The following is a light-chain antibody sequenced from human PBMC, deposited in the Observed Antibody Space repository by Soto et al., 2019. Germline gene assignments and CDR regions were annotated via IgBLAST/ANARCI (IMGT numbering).Light chain of an antibody. Sequence: QPVLTQPPSASGTPGQRVTISCSGSSSNIGSNTVNWYQQLPGTAPKLLIYRNNQRPSGVPDRFSGSKSGTSASLAISGLRSEDEADYYCAAWDDRLSGFVFATGTKLTVL. J-gene: IGLJ1*01. CDR2: RNN. V-gene: IGLV1-47*01. CDR3: AAWDDRLSGFV. CDR1: SSNIGSNT.